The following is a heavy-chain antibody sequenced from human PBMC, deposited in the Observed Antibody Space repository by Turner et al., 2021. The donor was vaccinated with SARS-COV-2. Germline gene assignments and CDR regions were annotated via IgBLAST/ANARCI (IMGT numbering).Heavy chain of an antibody. D-gene: IGHD2-8*01. V-gene: IGHV4-30-4*01. Sequence: QVQLQESGPGLVTPSQTLSLTCPVSGGSISSGDYYWSWIRQPPGKGLEWIGYIYYSGSTYYNPSLKSRVTISVDTSKNQFSLKLSSVTAADTAVYYCARVVVLRRAYFDYWGQGTLVTVSS. CDR3: ARVVVLRRAYFDY. J-gene: IGHJ4*02. CDR2: IYYSGST. CDR1: GGSISSGDYY.